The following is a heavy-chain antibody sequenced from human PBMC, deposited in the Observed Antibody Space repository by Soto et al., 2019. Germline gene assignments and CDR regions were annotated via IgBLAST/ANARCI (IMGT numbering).Heavy chain of an antibody. Sequence: DVKLVESGGGLVQPGGSLRLSCAASGFTVSSNYMSWVRQAPGKGLEWVPVIYSGGSTYYADSVKGRFTISRDNSKNTLYLQMNSLRAEDTAVYYCARDLKNVVVPAATPGPFDPWGQGTLVTVSS. D-gene: IGHD2-2*01. V-gene: IGHV3-66*01. CDR3: ARDLKNVVVPAATPGPFDP. CDR1: GFTVSSNY. J-gene: IGHJ5*02. CDR2: IYSGGST.